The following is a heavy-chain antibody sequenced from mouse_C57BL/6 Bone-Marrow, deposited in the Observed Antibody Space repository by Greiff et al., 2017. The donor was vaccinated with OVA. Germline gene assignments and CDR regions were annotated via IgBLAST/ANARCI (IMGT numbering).Heavy chain of an antibody. CDR2: IYPRSGNT. D-gene: IGHD1-1*01. CDR1: GYTFTSYG. V-gene: IGHV1-81*01. Sequence: QVQLQQSGAELARPGASVKLSCKASGYTFTSYGISWVKQRTGQGLEWIGEIYPRSGNTYYNEKFKGKATLTADKSSSTAYMELRSLTSEDSAVYFCARGTTVVANWYFDVWGTWTTVTVSS. CDR3: ARGTTVVANWYFDV. J-gene: IGHJ1*03.